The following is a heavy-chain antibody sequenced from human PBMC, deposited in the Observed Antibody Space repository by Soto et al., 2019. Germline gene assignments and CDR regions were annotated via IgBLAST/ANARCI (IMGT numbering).Heavy chain of an antibody. CDR3: ARLDMDCSGGSCYSEYYYYYYGMDV. D-gene: IGHD2-15*01. Sequence: PGESLKISCKGSGYSFASYWIGWVRQMPGKGLEWMGIIYPGDSDTRYSPSFQGQVTISADKSISTAYLQWSSLKASDTAMYYCARLDMDCSGGSCYSEYYYYYYGMDVWGQGTTVTVSS. V-gene: IGHV5-51*01. J-gene: IGHJ6*02. CDR1: GYSFASYW. CDR2: IYPGDSDT.